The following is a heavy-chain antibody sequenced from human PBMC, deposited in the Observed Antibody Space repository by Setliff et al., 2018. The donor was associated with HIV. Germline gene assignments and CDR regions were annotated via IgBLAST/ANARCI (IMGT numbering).Heavy chain of an antibody. J-gene: IGHJ4*02. CDR3: AREGQQLARSFDF. V-gene: IGHV4-61*09. D-gene: IGHD6-13*01. CDR2: IYTFGDI. CDR1: GASISSGAYY. Sequence: SETLSLTCTVSGASISSGAYYWSWVRQPAGKGLEWIGHIYTFGDISCNPSLKSRATISVDKSKNQFFLKLTSVTAADTAVYFCAREGQQLARSFDFWGQGSLVTVSS.